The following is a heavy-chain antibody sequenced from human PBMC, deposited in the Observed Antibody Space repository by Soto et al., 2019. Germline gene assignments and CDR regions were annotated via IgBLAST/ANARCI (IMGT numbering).Heavy chain of an antibody. V-gene: IGHV1-69*13. CDR3: ARGMGELRFLEWLFSGPDTNGAFDT. CDR1: GGTFSSYA. J-gene: IGHJ3*02. Sequence: SVKVSCKASGGTFSSYAISWVRQAPGQGLEWMGGIIPIFGTANYAQKFQGRVTITADESTSTAYMELSSLRSEDTAVYYCARGMGELRFLEWLFSGPDTNGAFDTWGQGTMVTVSS. D-gene: IGHD3-3*01. CDR2: IIPIFGTA.